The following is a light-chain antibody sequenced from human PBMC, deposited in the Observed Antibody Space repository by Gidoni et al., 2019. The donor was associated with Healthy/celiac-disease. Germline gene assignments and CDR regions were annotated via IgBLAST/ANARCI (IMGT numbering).Light chain of an antibody. CDR3: SSYTSSSTPVV. CDR1: SSDVCGYNY. V-gene: IGLV2-14*01. Sequence: QSALTQPATVSGSPGHSITISCPGTSSDVCGYNYVSWYQQHPSKAPKLMIYDVSNRPSGVSNRFSGSKSGNTASLTISGLQAEDEADYYCSSYTSSSTPVVFGGGTKLTVL. CDR2: DVS. J-gene: IGLJ2*01.